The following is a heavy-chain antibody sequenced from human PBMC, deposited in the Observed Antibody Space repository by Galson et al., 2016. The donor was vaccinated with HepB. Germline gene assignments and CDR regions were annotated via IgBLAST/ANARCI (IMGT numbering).Heavy chain of an antibody. CDR1: GFTFSNYA. CDR2: ISYDGSNK. J-gene: IGHJ4*02. D-gene: IGHD6-19*01. Sequence: SLRLSCAASGFTFSNYAIHWVRQAPGKGLEWVTFISYDGSNKNYADSVKGRFTISRDNSKNTLYLQMTSLRAEDTAVYYCSRDGMGLAVLDYWGQGTLVTVSS. V-gene: IGHV3-30*04. CDR3: SRDGMGLAVLDY.